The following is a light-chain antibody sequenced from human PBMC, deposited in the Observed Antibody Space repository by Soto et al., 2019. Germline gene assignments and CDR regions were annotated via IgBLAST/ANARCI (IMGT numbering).Light chain of an antibody. CDR2: GAS. Sequence: EVVLTQYTDTLSLSPGDRSTLSGSASQTLRRTYIAWYQQKPGQAPRVLIYGASKRATGIPDRFSGSGSGTDFSLTISRLEPEDFAVYYCHQYDNAPQTYGQGTKVDIK. V-gene: IGKV3-20*01. J-gene: IGKJ2*01. CDR1: QTLRRTY. CDR3: HQYDNAPQT.